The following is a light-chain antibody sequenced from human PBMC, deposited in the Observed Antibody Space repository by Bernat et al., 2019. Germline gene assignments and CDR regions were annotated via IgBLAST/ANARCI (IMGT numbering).Light chain of an antibody. CDR2: LEGSGSY. J-gene: IGLJ3*02. CDR1: SGHSSYI. Sequence: QPVLTQSSSASASLGSSVKLTCTLSSGHSSYIIAWHQQQPGKASRYLMKLEGSGSYNKGSGVPDRFSGSSSGADRYLTISNLQSEDEADYYCETRGVFGGGTKLTVL. V-gene: IGLV4-60*03. CDR3: ETRGV.